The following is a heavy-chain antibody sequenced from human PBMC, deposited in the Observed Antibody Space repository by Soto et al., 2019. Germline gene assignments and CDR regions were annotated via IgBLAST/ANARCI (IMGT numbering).Heavy chain of an antibody. CDR2: ISWNSGSI. V-gene: IGHV3-9*01. D-gene: IGHD1-26*01. Sequence: EVQLVESGGGLVQPGRSLRLSCAASGFTFDDYAMHWVRQAPGKGLEWVSGISWNSGSIGYADSVKGRFTISRDNAKNSLYLQMNSLRAEDTALYYCAKVIGSYFYYGMDVWGQGTTVTVSS. J-gene: IGHJ6*02. CDR3: AKVIGSYFYYGMDV. CDR1: GFTFDDYA.